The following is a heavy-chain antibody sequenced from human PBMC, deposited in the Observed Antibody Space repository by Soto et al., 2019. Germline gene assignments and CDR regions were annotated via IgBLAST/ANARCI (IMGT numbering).Heavy chain of an antibody. Sequence: GSLRLSCAASGFTFSSYWMSWVRQAPGKGLEWGANIKQDGSEKYYVDSVKGRFTISRDNAKNSLYLQMNSLRAEGTAVYYCARGPEVRKSGTNYYGMDVWGQGTTVTVSS. CDR3: ARGPEVRKSGTNYYGMDV. CDR2: IKQDGSEK. J-gene: IGHJ6*02. D-gene: IGHD2-8*01. CDR1: GFTFSSYW. V-gene: IGHV3-7*03.